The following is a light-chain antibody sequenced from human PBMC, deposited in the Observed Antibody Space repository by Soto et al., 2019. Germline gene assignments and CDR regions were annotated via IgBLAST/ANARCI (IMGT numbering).Light chain of an antibody. CDR2: DAS. V-gene: IGKV1-5*01. Sequence: DIQMTQSPSTLSASVGDRVTITCRASQSISSWLAWYQQKPGKAPKLLIYDASSLESGVPSRFSGSGSGTEFTLPISSLQPDDFAPYYCQQYNSYPFTFGPGTKVDIK. CDR3: QQYNSYPFT. J-gene: IGKJ3*01. CDR1: QSISSW.